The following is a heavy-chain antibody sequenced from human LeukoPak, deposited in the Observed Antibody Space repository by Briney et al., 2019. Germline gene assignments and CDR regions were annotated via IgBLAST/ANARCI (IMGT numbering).Heavy chain of an antibody. V-gene: IGHV4-59*01. CDR1: GGSISSYY. CDR2: IYYSGST. J-gene: IGHJ5*02. Sequence: SETLSLTCTVSGGSISSYYWSWIRQPPGKGLEWIGYIYYSGSTNYNPSLKSRVTISVDTSKNQFSLKLSSVTAADTAVYYCARGHGDYDNWFDPWGQGTLVTVSS. CDR3: ARGHGDYDNWFDP. D-gene: IGHD4-17*01.